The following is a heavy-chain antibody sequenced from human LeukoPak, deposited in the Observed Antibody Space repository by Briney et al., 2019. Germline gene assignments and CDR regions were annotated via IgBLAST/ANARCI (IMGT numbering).Heavy chain of an antibody. CDR1: VGTFSSYA. CDR2: IIPIFGTA. Sequence: SVTVSCKASVGTFSSYAISWVRQAPGQGLEWMGGIIPIFGTANYAQKFQGRVTITTDESTSTAYMELSSLRYEDTAVYYCARAVEDSSGWYPTWGQGTLVTVSS. V-gene: IGHV1-69*05. CDR3: ARAVEDSSGWYPT. J-gene: IGHJ5*02. D-gene: IGHD6-19*01.